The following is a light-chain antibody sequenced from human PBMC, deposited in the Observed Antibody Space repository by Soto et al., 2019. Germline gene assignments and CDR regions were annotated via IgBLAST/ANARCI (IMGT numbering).Light chain of an antibody. CDR3: QSYDSSLSGWV. CDR1: NSNIGAGYE. J-gene: IGLJ3*02. V-gene: IGLV1-40*01. Sequence: QSLLTQTPSVSGAPGQSVTMSCGGSNSNIGAGYEVHWYKQVPGTAPKLLIYGNVNRPAGVLDRFSGSKSGASASLAITELQAEDEADYYCQSYDSSLSGWVFGGGTQLTVL. CDR2: GNV.